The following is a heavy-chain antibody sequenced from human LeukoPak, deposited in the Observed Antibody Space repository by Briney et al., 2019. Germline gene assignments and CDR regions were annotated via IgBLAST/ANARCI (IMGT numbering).Heavy chain of an antibody. CDR2: INPNSGGT. CDR1: GYTFTGYY. CDR3: ARTAPSRFDWLLTWAEDAFDI. V-gene: IGHV1-2*02. Sequence: ASVKVSCKASGYTFTGYYMHWVRQAPGQGLEWMGWINPNSGGTNYAQKFQGRVTMTRDTSISTAYMELSRLRSDDTAVYYCARTAPSRFDWLLTWAEDAFDIWGQGTMVTVSS. J-gene: IGHJ3*02. D-gene: IGHD3-9*01.